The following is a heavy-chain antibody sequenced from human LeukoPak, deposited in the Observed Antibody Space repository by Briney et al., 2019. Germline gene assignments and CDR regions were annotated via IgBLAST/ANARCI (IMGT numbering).Heavy chain of an antibody. CDR3: ARVFQDYYYYMDV. V-gene: IGHV3-21*01. Sequence: GGSLRLSCAASGFTFSSYSMNWVRHAPGKGLEWVSSTSSSSSYIYYADSVKGRFTTSRDNAKNSLYPQMNSLRAEDTAVYYCARVFQDYYYYMDVWGKGTTVTVSS. CDR1: GFTFSSYS. CDR2: TSSSSSYI. D-gene: IGHD3-9*01. J-gene: IGHJ6*03.